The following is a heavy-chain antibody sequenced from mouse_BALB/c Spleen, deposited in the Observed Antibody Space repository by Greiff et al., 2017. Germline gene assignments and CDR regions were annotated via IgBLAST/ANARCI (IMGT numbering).Heavy chain of an antibody. CDR3: ARHGPDYDRGYYAMDY. CDR1: GFTFSSYT. V-gene: IGHV5-12-2*01. CDR2: ISNGGGST. J-gene: IGHJ4*01. Sequence: EVKLQESGGGLVQPGGSLKLSCAASGFTFSSYTMSWVRQTPEKRLEWVAYISNGGGSTYYPDTVKGRFTISRDNAKNTLYLQMSSLKSEDTAMYYCARHGPDYDRGYYAMDYWGQGTSVTVSS. D-gene: IGHD2-4*01.